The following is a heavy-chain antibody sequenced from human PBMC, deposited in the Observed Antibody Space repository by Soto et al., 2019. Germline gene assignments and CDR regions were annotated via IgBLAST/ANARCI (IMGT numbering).Heavy chain of an antibody. CDR1: GGSVSSSSYY. Sequence: PSETLSLTCTVSGGSVSSSSYYWGWVRQPPGKGLEWIGSVYYSGSTYYNPSLESRVTISVDKSKNQFSLKLMSLSAADTAVYYCARGLPAAVLDYWGQGTLVTVSS. J-gene: IGHJ4*02. CDR2: VYYSGST. D-gene: IGHD6-13*01. CDR3: ARGLPAAVLDY. V-gene: IGHV4-39*01.